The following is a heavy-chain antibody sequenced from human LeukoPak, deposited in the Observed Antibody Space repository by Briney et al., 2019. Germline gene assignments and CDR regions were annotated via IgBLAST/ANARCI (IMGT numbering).Heavy chain of an antibody. CDR1: GLTFSDYY. V-gene: IGHV3-11*04. Sequence: GGSLRLSCVGSGLTFSDYYMCWIRQVPGKGLEWVSYISNDSVDKYYVDSVRGRFTISRDNAKKSMYLQMSGLRVEDTAVYYCARRDWVSGAVRAFDIWGQGTMVTVSS. J-gene: IGHJ3*02. D-gene: IGHD3-3*01. CDR3: ARRDWVSGAVRAFDI. CDR2: ISNDSVDK.